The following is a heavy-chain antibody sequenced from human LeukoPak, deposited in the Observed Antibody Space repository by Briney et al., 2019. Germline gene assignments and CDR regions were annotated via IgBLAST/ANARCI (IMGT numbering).Heavy chain of an antibody. Sequence: SVKVSCKASGYTFSSYYMHWVRQAPGQGLEWMGGIIPIFGTANYAQKFQGRVTITADESTSTAYMELSSLRSEDTAVYYCANPTVTTFGSHYYYYGMDVWGQGTTVTVSS. J-gene: IGHJ6*02. V-gene: IGHV1-69*13. CDR3: ANPTVTTFGSHYYYYGMDV. CDR1: GYTFSSYY. D-gene: IGHD4-17*01. CDR2: IIPIFGTA.